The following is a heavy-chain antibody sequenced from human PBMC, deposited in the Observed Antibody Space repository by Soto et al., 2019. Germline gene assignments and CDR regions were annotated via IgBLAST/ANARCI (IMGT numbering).Heavy chain of an antibody. CDR2: IGGGDDI. Sequence: GESLKISCEASGFTFSNYAMAWVRQTPGEGPEWVSTIGGGDDIFYAESVKGRFIISRDDSRSTMYLQMDNLRVEDTAIYFYAKDSISYNGIYDAFDVWGQGTVVTVSS. V-gene: IGHV3-23*01. D-gene: IGHD3-3*02. J-gene: IGHJ3*01. CDR1: GFTFSNYA. CDR3: AKDSISYNGIYDAFDV.